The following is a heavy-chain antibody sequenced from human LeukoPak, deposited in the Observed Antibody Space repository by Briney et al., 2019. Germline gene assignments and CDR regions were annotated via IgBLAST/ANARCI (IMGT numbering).Heavy chain of an antibody. CDR2: IYYSGST. D-gene: IGHD5-12*01. V-gene: IGHV4-39*01. J-gene: IGHJ4*02. CDR3: ARLTYGGYGDDY. Sequence: SETLSLTCTVSGGSISSGSYYWGWIRQPPGKGLEWIGSIYYSGSTYYNPSLKSRVTISVDTSKNQFSLKLSSVTAADTAVYYCARLTYGGYGDDYWGQGTLITVSS. CDR1: GGSISSGSYY.